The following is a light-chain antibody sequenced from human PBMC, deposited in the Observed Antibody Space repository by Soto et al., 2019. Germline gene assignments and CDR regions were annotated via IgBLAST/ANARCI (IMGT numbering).Light chain of an antibody. CDR1: QSVSTNY. CDR2: GAS. J-gene: IGKJ2*01. V-gene: IGKV3-20*01. Sequence: EIVLTQSPGTPSLSPGERATLSCRASQSVSTNYLAWYQQKPGQAPRLLIYGASSRATGIPDRFSGSGSGADFTLTISRLEPEDFAVYYCQRFGGSPPYTFGQGTKLEIK. CDR3: QRFGGSPPYT.